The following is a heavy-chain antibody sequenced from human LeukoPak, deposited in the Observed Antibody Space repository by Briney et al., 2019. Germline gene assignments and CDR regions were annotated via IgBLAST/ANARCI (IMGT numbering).Heavy chain of an antibody. CDR3: ARGSDGYRTAFDI. D-gene: IGHD5-24*01. Sequence: PSETLSLTCTVSGGSISTYYWSWIRLPPGKGLEWIGYIYYSGSTNYNPSLKSRVTISVDTSKNQFSLKLSSVTAADTAVYYCARGSDGYRTAFDIWGQGTMVTVSS. CDR1: GGSISTYY. J-gene: IGHJ3*02. CDR2: IYYSGST. V-gene: IGHV4-59*01.